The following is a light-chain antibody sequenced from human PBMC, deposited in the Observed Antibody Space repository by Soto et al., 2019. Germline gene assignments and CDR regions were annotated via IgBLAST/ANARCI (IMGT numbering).Light chain of an antibody. CDR1: YSNIGNNF. J-gene: IGLJ2*01. Sequence: QSVLTHPPSVSAAPGQTVTLTCSGTYSNIGNNFVSWYQQLPGTAPRLLIYVNNKRPSGISDRFSGSKSGTSATLDITGLQNGDEAEYYCGTWDHSLGEVVFGGGTKLTVL. CDR2: VNN. V-gene: IGLV1-51*01. CDR3: GTWDHSLGEVV.